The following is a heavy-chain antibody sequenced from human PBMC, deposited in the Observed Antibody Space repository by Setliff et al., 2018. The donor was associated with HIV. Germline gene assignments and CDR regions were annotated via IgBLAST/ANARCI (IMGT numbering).Heavy chain of an antibody. D-gene: IGHD4-4*01. J-gene: IGHJ3*02. Sequence: ASVKVSCKASGYTFTNYYMHWVRQAPGRGLEWMGIINPSGGSTSYAQKFQGRVSMTSDTSTSTVYMELSSLRSEDTAVYYCARGDDYTDAFDTWGQGTRVTVSS. V-gene: IGHV1-46*01. CDR2: INPSGGST. CDR1: GYTFTNYY. CDR3: ARGDDYTDAFDT.